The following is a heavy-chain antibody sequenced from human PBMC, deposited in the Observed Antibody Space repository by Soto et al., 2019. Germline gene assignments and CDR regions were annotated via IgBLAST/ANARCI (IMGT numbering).Heavy chain of an antibody. Sequence: GGSLRLSCAASGFTFSSYSMNWVRQAPGKGLEWVSSISSSSSYIYYADSVKGRFTISRDNAKNSLDLQMNSLRAEDTAVYYCARGSFGDYGNAFDIWGQGTMVTVSS. CDR3: ARGSFGDYGNAFDI. CDR1: GFTFSSYS. D-gene: IGHD4-17*01. J-gene: IGHJ3*02. V-gene: IGHV3-21*01. CDR2: ISSSSSYI.